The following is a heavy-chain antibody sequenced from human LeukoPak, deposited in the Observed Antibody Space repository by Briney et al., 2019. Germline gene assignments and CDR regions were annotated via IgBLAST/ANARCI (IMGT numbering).Heavy chain of an antibody. CDR2: IYSGGST. J-gene: IGHJ4*02. CDR1: GFTVSSNY. V-gene: IGHV3-53*01. CDR3: ATYDSSGYYPDY. Sequence: GGSLRLSCAPSGFTVSSNYMSWVRQAPGKGLEWVSVIYSGGSTYYADSVKGRFTISRDNSKNTLYLQMNSLRAEDTAVYYCATYDSSGYYPDYWGQGTLVTVSS. D-gene: IGHD3-22*01.